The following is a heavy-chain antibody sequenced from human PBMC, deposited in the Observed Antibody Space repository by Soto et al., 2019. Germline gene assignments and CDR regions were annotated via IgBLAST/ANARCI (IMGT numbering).Heavy chain of an antibody. CDR2: INPNSGGT. J-gene: IGHJ6*02. V-gene: IGHV1-2*04. D-gene: IGHD6-13*01. CDR3: AREGGPAAGHYYGMDV. Sequence: GALVKGSCKASGYTFTGFFIHLVGQAPGKGLEWMGWINPNSGGTNYAQKFQGWVTMTRDTSISTAYMELSRLRSDDTAVYYCAREGGPAAGHYYGMDVWGQGTTVTVSS. CDR1: GYTFTGFF.